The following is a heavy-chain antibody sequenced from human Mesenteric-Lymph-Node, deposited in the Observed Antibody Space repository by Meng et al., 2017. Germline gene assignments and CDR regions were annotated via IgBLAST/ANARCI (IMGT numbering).Heavy chain of an antibody. CDR2: IYYSGST. CDR1: GGSISSGGYY. CDR3: ASRSGSYYWGFDP. V-gene: IGHV4-31*03. Sequence: SETLSLTCTVSGGSISSGGYYWSWIRQHPGKGLEWIGYIYYSGSTYYNPSLKSRVTISVDTSKNQFSLKLSSVTAADTAVYYCASRSGSYYWGFDPWGHGNLVTVSS. D-gene: IGHD1-26*01. J-gene: IGHJ5*02.